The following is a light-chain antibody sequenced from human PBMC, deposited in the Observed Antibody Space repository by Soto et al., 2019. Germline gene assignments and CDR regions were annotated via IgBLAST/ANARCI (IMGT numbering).Light chain of an antibody. Sequence: EIVLTQSPATLSLSPGEGATLSCRASQSVSSYLAWYQQKPGQAPRLLIYDASNRATGIPARFSGSGSGTDFTLTISSLEPEDFAVYFCQQCGNWPPLYTFGQGTKLEIK. V-gene: IGKV3-11*01. CDR1: QSVSSY. CDR2: DAS. CDR3: QQCGNWPPLYT. J-gene: IGKJ2*01.